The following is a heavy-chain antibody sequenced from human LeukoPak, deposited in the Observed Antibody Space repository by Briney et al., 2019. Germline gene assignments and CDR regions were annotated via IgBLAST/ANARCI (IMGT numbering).Heavy chain of an antibody. CDR3: AKDKGGSYYYFDY. J-gene: IGHJ4*02. CDR2: ISYDGSNK. V-gene: IGHV3-30*18. CDR1: GFTFSSYG. D-gene: IGHD1-26*01. Sequence: PGRSLRLSCAASGFTFSSYGMHWVRLAPGKGLEWVAVISYDGSNKYYADSVKGRFTISRDNSKNTLYLQMNSLRAEDTAVYYCAKDKGGSYYYFDYWGQGTLVTVSS.